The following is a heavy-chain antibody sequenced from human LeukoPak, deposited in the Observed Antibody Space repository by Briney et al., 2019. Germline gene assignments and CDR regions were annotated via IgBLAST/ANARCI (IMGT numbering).Heavy chain of an antibody. CDR1: XH. Sequence: XHWNWIXQPPGKGLEWIGYIYYSGSTNYTPSLKSRVTISVDTSKNQFSLKLSSVTAADTAVYYCAREHYYGSGIDYWGQGTLVTVSS. V-gene: IGHV4-59*01. D-gene: IGHD3-10*01. CDR3: AREHYYGSGIDY. CDR2: IYYSGST. J-gene: IGHJ4*02.